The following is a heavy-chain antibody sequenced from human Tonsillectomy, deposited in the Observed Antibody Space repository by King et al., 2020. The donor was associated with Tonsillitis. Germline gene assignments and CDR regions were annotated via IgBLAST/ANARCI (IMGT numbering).Heavy chain of an antibody. CDR3: SRPGGVYCSSTTCYDYFDY. V-gene: IGHV3-74*01. Sequence: VQLVESGGGLVKPGGSLRLSCAASGFTSSNYWMHWVRQAPGKGLVWVSGFIGNGVITAYADSLRGGFTFTRDNAKNTLYLEMNSLRAVDTAVYYCSRPGGVYCSSTTCYDYFDYWGQGTLVTVSS. D-gene: IGHD2-2*01. J-gene: IGHJ4*02. CDR2: FIGNGVIT. CDR1: GFTSSNYW.